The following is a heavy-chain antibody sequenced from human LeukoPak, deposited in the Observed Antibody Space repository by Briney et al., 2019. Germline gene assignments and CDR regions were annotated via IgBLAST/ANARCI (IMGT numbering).Heavy chain of an antibody. CDR3: AREFGRGEALDY. CDR2: IYYSGST. CDR1: GGSISSYY. J-gene: IGHJ4*02. V-gene: IGHV4-59*01. D-gene: IGHD3/OR15-3a*01. Sequence: SETLSLTCTVSGGSISSYYWSWIRQPPGKGLEWIGYIYYSGSTNYNPSLKSRVTISVDTSKNQFSLKLSSVTATDTAVYYCAREFGRGEALDYWGQGTLVTVSS.